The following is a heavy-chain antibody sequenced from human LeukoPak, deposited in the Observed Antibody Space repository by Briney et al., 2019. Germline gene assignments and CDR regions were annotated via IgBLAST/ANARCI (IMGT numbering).Heavy chain of an antibody. Sequence: GGSLRLSCAASGFTFSSYGMHWVRQAPGKGLEWVAVISYDGRSKYYADSMKGRFTISRDNSKNTLYLQMNSLRDEDTAVYYCARSYDYWGQGTLVTVSS. J-gene: IGHJ4*02. CDR1: GFTFSSYG. CDR2: ISYDGRSK. D-gene: IGHD3-10*01. V-gene: IGHV3-30*03. CDR3: ARSYDY.